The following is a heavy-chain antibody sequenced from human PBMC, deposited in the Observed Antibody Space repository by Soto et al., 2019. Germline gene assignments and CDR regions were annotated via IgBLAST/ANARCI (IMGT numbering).Heavy chain of an antibody. Sequence: GASVKVSCKTSAYSVMSYGISWVRQAPGQGLEWMGWISVYNGITNYAQKLQGRVTMTTDTSTSTAYMELRSLRSDDTAVYFCARVWAVAGRGYFDYWGQGTLVTVSS. D-gene: IGHD6-19*01. J-gene: IGHJ4*02. CDR2: ISVYNGIT. CDR3: ARVWAVAGRGYFDY. V-gene: IGHV1-18*01. CDR1: AYSVMSYG.